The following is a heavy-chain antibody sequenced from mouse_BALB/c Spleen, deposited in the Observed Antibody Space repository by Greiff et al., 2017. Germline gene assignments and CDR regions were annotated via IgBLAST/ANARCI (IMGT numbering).Heavy chain of an antibody. CDR2: ISSGGSYT. D-gene: IGHD2-4*01. J-gene: IGHJ3*01. V-gene: IGHV5-6-4*01. Sequence: EVKLVESGGGLVKPGGSLKLSCAASGFTFSSYTMSWVRQTPEKRLEWVATISSGGSYTYYPDSVKGRFTISRDNAKNTLYLQMSSLKSEDTAMYYCTNDYRFAYWGQGTLVTVSA. CDR3: TNDYRFAY. CDR1: GFTFSSYT.